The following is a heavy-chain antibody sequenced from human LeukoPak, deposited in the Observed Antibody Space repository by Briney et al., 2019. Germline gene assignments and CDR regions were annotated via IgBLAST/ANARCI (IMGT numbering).Heavy chain of an antibody. D-gene: IGHD1-7*01. Sequence: SETLSLTCTVSVGSISSYYWNWIRQPPGKGLEWIGYIYYSGITNYNPSLKRRVTISVDTSKSQFSLKLSSVTAADTAVYYCARDSGTTGEVKFDPWGQGTLVTVSS. V-gene: IGHV4-59*01. CDR1: VGSISSYY. J-gene: IGHJ5*02. CDR3: ARDSGTTGEVKFDP. CDR2: IYYSGIT.